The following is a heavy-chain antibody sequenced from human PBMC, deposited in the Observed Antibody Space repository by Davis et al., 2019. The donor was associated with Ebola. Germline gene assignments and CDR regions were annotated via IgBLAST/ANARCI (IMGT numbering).Heavy chain of an antibody. CDR2: ISYDGSNK. V-gene: IGHV3-30*03. D-gene: IGHD2-15*01. CDR3: ARQPDIVVVVALDFGMDV. Sequence: PGGSLRLSCAASGFTFSSYGMHWVRQAPGKGLEWVAVISYDGSNKYYADSVKGRSTLSRDNSKNTLYLQMNSLRGEDTAVYYCARQPDIVVVVALDFGMDVWGKGTTVTVSS. CDR1: GFTFSSYG. J-gene: IGHJ6*04.